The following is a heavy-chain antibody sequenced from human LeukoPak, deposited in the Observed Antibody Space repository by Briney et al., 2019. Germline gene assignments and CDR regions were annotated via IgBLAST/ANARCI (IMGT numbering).Heavy chain of an antibody. CDR3: AREAGYSSGLDY. V-gene: IGHV1-2*02. CDR2: INPNSGGT. CDR1: GYTFTSYY. J-gene: IGHJ4*02. Sequence: ASVKVSCKASGYTFTSYYMHWVRQAPGQGLEWMGWINPNSGGTNYAQKFQGRVTMTRDTSISTAYMELSRLRPDDTAVYYCAREAGYSSGLDYWGQGTLVTVSS. D-gene: IGHD6-19*01.